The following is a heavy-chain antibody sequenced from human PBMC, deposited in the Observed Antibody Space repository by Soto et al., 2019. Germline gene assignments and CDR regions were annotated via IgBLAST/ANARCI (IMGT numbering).Heavy chain of an antibody. J-gene: IGHJ5*02. Sequence: PGGSLRHSCTASGFTFGDYAMSWVRQAPGKGLEWVGLIRSKAYGGTTEYAASVKGRFTISRDDSKSIAYLQMNSLRAEDTAVYNCARHLSHLKFGWFDPWGQGTLVTVSS. CDR3: ARHLSHLKFGWFDP. CDR1: GFTFGDYA. V-gene: IGHV3-49*04. D-gene: IGHD3-3*02. CDR2: IRSKAYGGTT.